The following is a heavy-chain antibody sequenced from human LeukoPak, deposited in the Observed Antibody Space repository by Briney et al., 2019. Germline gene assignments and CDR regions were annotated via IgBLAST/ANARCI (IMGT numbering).Heavy chain of an antibody. J-gene: IGHJ4*02. CDR2: IWYDGTNK. CDR1: GFSFSDYG. V-gene: IGHV3-33*01. D-gene: IGHD1-14*01. Sequence: GGSVRLSCAASGFSFSDYGMHWVRQAPGKGLEWVALIWYDGTNKYYVDSVKGRFTISRDNSKNTLYLQMNSLRADDTAVYYCARDRYGIRRDYFDYWGQGILVTVSS. CDR3: ARDRYGIRRDYFDY.